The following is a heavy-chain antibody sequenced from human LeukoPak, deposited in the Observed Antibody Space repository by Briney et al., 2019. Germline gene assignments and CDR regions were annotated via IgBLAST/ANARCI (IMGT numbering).Heavy chain of an antibody. CDR2: ISAYNGNT. V-gene: IGHV1-18*04. CDR3: AREVRGDVGAFDY. D-gene: IGHD1-26*01. CDR1: GYTFTSNG. Sequence: ASVKVSCKASGYTFTSNGISWVRQAPGQGLEWMGWISAYNGNTNSAQKLQGRVIMTTDTSTSTAYMELRSLRSDDTAVYFCAREVRGDVGAFDYWGQGTLVTVSS. J-gene: IGHJ4*02.